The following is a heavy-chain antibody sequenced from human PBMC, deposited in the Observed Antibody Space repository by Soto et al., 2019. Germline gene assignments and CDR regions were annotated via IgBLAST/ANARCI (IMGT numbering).Heavy chain of an antibody. J-gene: IGHJ4*02. V-gene: IGHV3-48*01. D-gene: IGHD3-3*01. Sequence: GGSLRLSCAASGFTFSSYSMNWVRQAPGKGLEWVSYISSSSSTIYYADSVKGRFTISRDNAKNSLYLQMNSLRAEDTAVYYCARGPDYDFWSGYHDYWGQGTLVTVSS. CDR1: GFTFSSYS. CDR2: ISSSSSTI. CDR3: ARGPDYDFWSGYHDY.